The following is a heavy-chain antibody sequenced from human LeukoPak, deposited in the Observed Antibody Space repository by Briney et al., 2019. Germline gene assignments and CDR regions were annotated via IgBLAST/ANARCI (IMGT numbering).Heavy chain of an antibody. D-gene: IGHD4-23*01. J-gene: IGHJ4*02. CDR2: INGSGGST. V-gene: IGHV3-23*01. CDR1: GFTLSSYA. Sequence: HPGGSLRLSCAASGFTLSSYAMSWVRQAPGKGLEWVSDINGSGGSTYYADSVKGRFTISRDNSKNTLYLQMNSLRAEDTAVYYCAKGPGTTTVVTRFDYWGQGTLVTVSS. CDR3: AKGPGTTTVVTRFDY.